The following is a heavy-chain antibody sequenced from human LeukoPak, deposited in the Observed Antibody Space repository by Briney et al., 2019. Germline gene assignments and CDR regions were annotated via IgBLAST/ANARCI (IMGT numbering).Heavy chain of an antibody. V-gene: IGHV3-23*01. D-gene: IGHD2-15*01. CDR2: ISGVGGNL. J-gene: IGHJ4*02. CDR3: AKIRWSPIYFFDY. Sequence: SGGSLRLYCAASGFIFSDYAMSWVRQAPGKGLEWVATISGVGGNLHYTDSAKGRFTISRDNSKNMVYLQMSSLRAEDTAVYYCAKIRWSPIYFFDYWGQGTLVTVSS. CDR1: GFIFSDYA.